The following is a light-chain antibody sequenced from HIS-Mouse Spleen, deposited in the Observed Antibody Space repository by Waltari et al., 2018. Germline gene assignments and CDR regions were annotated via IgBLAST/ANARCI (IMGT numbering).Light chain of an antibody. V-gene: IGLV2-23*01. CDR3: CSYAGSSTWV. Sequence: QSALTQPASVSGSPGPSITISCTGTSSDVGRYNLVSWYQQHTGKAPKPMFYEGSNRHSGVSNRFSGSKSGNTASLTISGLQAEDEADYYFCSYAGSSTWVFGGRTKLTVL. CDR2: EGS. CDR1: SSDVGRYNL. J-gene: IGLJ3*02.